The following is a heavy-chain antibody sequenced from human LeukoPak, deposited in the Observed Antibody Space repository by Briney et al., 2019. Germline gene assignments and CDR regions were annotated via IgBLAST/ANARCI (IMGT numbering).Heavy chain of an antibody. CDR1: GGSISSSSYY. V-gene: IGHV4-39*07. CDR2: IYYSGST. CDR3: MLLGLSLTGYSPY. J-gene: IGHJ4*02. D-gene: IGHD3-9*01. Sequence: SETLSLTCTVSGGSISSSSYYWGWIRQPPGKGLEWIGSIYYSGSTYYNPSLKSRVTISVDTSKNQFSLKLSSVTAADTAVYYCMLLGLSLTGYSPYWGQGTLVTVSS.